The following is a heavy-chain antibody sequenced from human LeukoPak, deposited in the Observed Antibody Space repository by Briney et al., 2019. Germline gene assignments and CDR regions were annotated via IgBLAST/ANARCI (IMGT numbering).Heavy chain of an antibody. CDR3: ATSSGEGGFDP. Sequence: PGGSLRLSCVASGFTLSSYWMHWVRQAPGKGLVWVSRINGDGSITSYADSVKGRFTISRDNSKNTLYLQMNSLRAEDTAVYYCATSSGEGGFDPWGQGTLVTVSS. J-gene: IGHJ5*02. D-gene: IGHD2-2*01. V-gene: IGHV3-74*01. CDR2: INGDGSIT. CDR1: GFTLSSYW.